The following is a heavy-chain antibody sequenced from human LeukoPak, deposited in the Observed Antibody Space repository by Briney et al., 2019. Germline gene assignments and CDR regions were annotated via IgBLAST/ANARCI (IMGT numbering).Heavy chain of an antibody. CDR3: ARAREAVAIDY. CDR2: INHSGST. CDR1: GESFSGFY. J-gene: IGHJ4*02. V-gene: IGHV4-34*01. Sequence: PSETLSLTCAVYGESFSGFYWTWIRQPPGKGREWIGEINHSGSTNCNPSLKRRVTLSVDTSKNQFSLKLTSVTAADTAVYYCARAREAVAIDYWGQGTLVAVSS. D-gene: IGHD6-19*01.